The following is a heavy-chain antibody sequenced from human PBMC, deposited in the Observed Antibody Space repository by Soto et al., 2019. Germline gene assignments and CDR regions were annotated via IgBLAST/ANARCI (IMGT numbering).Heavy chain of an antibody. CDR2: IWYDGSNK. Sequence: GGSLRLSCAASGFTFSSYGMHWVRQAPGKGLEWVAVIWYDGSNKYYADSVKGRFTISRDNSKNTLYLQMNSLRAEDTAVYYCAREGRDYGGNYYFDYWGQGTLVTVSS. CDR3: AREGRDYGGNYYFDY. J-gene: IGHJ4*02. CDR1: GFTFSSYG. D-gene: IGHD4-17*01. V-gene: IGHV3-33*01.